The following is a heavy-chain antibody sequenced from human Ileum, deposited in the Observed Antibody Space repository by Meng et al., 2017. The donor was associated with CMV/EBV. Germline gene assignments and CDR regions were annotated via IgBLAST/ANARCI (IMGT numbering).Heavy chain of an antibody. Sequence: ASVKVSCKASGYTFTSYYINWVRQATGQGLEWMGWMNPNSGYTVYAQKFQGRVTMTRNTSISAAYMELSSLRSEDTAVYYCARTSTSSYYNWLEPWGQGTLVTVSS. CDR2: MNPNSGYT. CDR3: ARTSTSSYYNWLEP. CDR1: GYTFTSYY. J-gene: IGHJ5*02. V-gene: IGHV1-8*01. D-gene: IGHD6-6*01.